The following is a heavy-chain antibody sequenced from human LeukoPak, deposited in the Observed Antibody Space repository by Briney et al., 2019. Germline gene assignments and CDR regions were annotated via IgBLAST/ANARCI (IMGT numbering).Heavy chain of an antibody. D-gene: IGHD4-17*01. CDR2: IFYSEDA. CDR1: GASISHYN. Sequence: PSETLSVTSAVSGASISHYNTNCFRQPPGKGLEWIGSIFYSEDANYNPSLKSRVTISVDTSKSQFSLTLTSVTAADTAVYYCEKGETVTTCPFDYWGQGILVTVSS. CDR3: EKGETVTTCPFDY. J-gene: IGHJ4*02. V-gene: IGHV4-59*01.